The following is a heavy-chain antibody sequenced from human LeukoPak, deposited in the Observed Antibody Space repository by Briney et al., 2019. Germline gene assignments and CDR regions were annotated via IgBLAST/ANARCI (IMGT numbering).Heavy chain of an antibody. V-gene: IGHV1-69*01. CDR1: GGTLSSYA. J-gene: IGHJ4*02. CDR3: ARGHLWSGYYVGMGYFDY. Sequence: SVKVSCKASGGTLSSYAISWVRQAPGQGLEWMGGIIPIFGTANYAQKFQGRVTITADESTSKAYMELSSLRSEDPAVYYCARGHLWSGYYVGMGYFDYWGQGTLVTVSS. CDR2: IIPIFGTA. D-gene: IGHD3-3*02.